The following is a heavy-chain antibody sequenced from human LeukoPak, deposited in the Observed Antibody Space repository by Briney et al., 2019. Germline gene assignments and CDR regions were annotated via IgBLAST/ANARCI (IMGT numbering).Heavy chain of an antibody. D-gene: IGHD6-19*01. J-gene: IGHJ4*02. Sequence: ASVKVSRKASGGTFSSYAISWVRQAPGQGLEWMGGIIPIFGTANYAQKFQGRVTITADESTSTAYMELSSLRSEDTAVYYCAGSPGIAVAGSFDYWGQGTLVTVSS. CDR3: AGSPGIAVAGSFDY. V-gene: IGHV1-69*13. CDR1: GGTFSSYA. CDR2: IIPIFGTA.